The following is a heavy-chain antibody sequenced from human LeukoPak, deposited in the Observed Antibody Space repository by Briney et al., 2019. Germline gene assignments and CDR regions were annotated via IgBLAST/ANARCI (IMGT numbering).Heavy chain of an antibody. V-gene: IGHV3-30-3*01. J-gene: IGHJ3*02. CDR1: GFTFSSYA. CDR3: ARPIVATIVTAMVHAFDI. CDR2: ISYDGSNK. D-gene: IGHD5-12*01. Sequence: GGSLRLSCAASGFTFSSYAMHWVRQAPGKGLEWVAVISYDGSNKCYADSVKGRFTISRDNSKNTLYLQMNSLRAEDTAVYYCARPIVATIVTAMVHAFDIWGQGTMVTVSS.